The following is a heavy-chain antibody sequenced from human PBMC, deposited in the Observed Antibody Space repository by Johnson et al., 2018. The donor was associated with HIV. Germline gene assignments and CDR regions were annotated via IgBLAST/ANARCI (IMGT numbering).Heavy chain of an antibody. J-gene: IGHJ3*02. CDR3: ARATVESAFDS. D-gene: IGHD4-23*01. Sequence: EQLVESGGGVVQPGRSLRLSCAASGFTFSSYAMGWVRQAPGEGLEWVSVVSATGDSTYYADSVKGRFTISRDNAKNSLYLQMNSLRAEDTAVYYCARATVESAFDSWGQGTMVTVSS. CDR1: GFTFSSYA. CDR2: VSATGDST. V-gene: IGHV3-23*04.